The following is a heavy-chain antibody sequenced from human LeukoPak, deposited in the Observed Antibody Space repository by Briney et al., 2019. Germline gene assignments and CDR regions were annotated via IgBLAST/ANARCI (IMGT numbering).Heavy chain of an antibody. CDR2: ISGSGGST. CDR1: GFTFSSYA. Sequence: AASLRISCAASGFTFSSYAMSWVRQAPGKGLYWVSAISGSGGSTCYADSVNGRFPISRDNSKNTLYLQMNSLRAEDTAVYYCAKDQTAKVGATLDYWGQGTLVTVSS. V-gene: IGHV3-23*01. CDR3: AKDQTAKVGATLDY. D-gene: IGHD1-26*01. J-gene: IGHJ4*02.